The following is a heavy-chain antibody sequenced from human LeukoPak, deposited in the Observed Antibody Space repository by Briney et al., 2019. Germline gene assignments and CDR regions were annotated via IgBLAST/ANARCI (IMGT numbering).Heavy chain of an antibody. Sequence: SETLSLTCTVSGGSISSYYWSWIRQPPGKGLEWTGYIYYSGSTNYNPSLKSRVTISVDTSKNQFSLKLSSVTAADTAVYYCARVAPAVSSGYYYRLDAFDIWGQGTMVTVSS. V-gene: IGHV4-59*01. D-gene: IGHD3-22*01. CDR2: IYYSGST. CDR1: GGSISSYY. J-gene: IGHJ3*02. CDR3: ARVAPAVSSGYYYRLDAFDI.